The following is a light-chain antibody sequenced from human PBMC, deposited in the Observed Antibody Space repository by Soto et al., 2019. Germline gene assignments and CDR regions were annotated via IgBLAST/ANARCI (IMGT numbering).Light chain of an antibody. V-gene: IGKV3D-20*01. J-gene: IGKJ5*01. CDR1: QSVSSSY. CDR3: QQYGSSPIT. Sequence: VVLTQSPATLSLSPGERGTLSCGASQSVSSSYVAWYQHKPGLAPRLLIHDTSSRAIGIPDRFSGSGSGTDFTLTISRLEPEDFAVYYCQQYGSSPITFGQGTRLEI. CDR2: DTS.